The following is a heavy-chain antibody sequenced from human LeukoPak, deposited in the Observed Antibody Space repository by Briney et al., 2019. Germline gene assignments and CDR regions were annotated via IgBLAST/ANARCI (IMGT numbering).Heavy chain of an antibody. CDR2: MYFSGAA. J-gene: IGHJ4*02. CDR1: GGSLDSYF. D-gene: IGHD3-16*02. V-gene: IGHV4-59*01. Sequence: SETLSLTCTVSGGSLDSYFWTWIRQPPGKGLEFIGNMYFSGAASYNDSLESRATISVESSKKQFFLKLTSVTAADTAVYFCARGVPTGYYDYVRGSDRPPHFDYWGQGTLVTVSS. CDR3: ARGVPTGYYDYVRGSDRPPHFDY.